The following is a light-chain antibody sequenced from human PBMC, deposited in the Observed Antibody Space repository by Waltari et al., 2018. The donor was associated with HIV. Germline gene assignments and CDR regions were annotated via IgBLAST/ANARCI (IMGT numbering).Light chain of an antibody. CDR2: TNN. Sequence: QSVLTQPPSASGTPGQRVTFSCSGSSSNIGRNTVNWYQQFPGAAPKLLIYTNNQRPSGVPDRFSGSKSGTSASLAISGLQSEDEADYYCAVWDDSLNGYVFGPGTKVTVL. J-gene: IGLJ1*01. CDR1: SSNIGRNT. V-gene: IGLV1-44*01. CDR3: AVWDDSLNGYV.